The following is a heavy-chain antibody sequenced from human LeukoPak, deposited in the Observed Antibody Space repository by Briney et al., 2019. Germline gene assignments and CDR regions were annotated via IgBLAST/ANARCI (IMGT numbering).Heavy chain of an antibody. CDR1: GYTFTDYY. J-gene: IGHJ4*02. CDR2: INPNSGGT. CDR3: ARIPPVEATLGYYFDY. D-gene: IGHD1-26*01. Sequence: GASVKVSCKASGYTFTDYYIHWVRQAPGQGLEWMGWINPNSGGTNYAQKFQGRVTMTRDTSISTAYMELSRLRSDDTAVYYCARIPPVEATLGYYFDYWGQGTLVTVSS. V-gene: IGHV1-2*02.